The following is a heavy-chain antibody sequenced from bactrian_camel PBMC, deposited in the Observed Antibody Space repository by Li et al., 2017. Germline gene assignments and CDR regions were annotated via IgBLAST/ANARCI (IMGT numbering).Heavy chain of an antibody. D-gene: IGHD3*01. Sequence: HVQLVESGGGSVQVGGSLRLSCVASVDTIGRYCMGWFRQIPDKEREGVAGIESDGSTSYADSVKGRFTVSVDNARKTLYLQMNDLKPEDTAVYYCAASFTACVARAHYVERYNYWGQGTQVTVS. J-gene: IGHJ4*01. V-gene: IGHV3S55*01. CDR3: AASFTACVARAHYVERYNY. CDR2: IESDGST. CDR1: VDTIGRYC.